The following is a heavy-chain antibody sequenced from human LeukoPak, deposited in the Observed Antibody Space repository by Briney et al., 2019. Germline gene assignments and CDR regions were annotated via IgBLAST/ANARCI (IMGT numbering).Heavy chain of an antibody. Sequence: SETLSLTCAVYGGSFSGYYWSWIRQPPGKGLEWIGEINHSGSTNYNPSLKSRVTISVDTSKNQFSLKLSSVTAADTAVHYCARDNGAVANFDYWGQGTLVTVSS. CDR1: GGSFSGYY. CDR2: INHSGST. D-gene: IGHD6-19*01. CDR3: ARDNGAVANFDY. J-gene: IGHJ4*02. V-gene: IGHV4-34*01.